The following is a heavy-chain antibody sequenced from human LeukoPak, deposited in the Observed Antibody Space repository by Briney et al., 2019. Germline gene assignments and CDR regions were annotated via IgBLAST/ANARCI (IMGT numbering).Heavy chain of an antibody. Sequence: GGSLRLSCAASGLTVSSNYMSWVRQAPGKGLEWVSVIYSGGSTYYADSVKGRFTISRDNSKNTLYLQMNSLRAEDTAVYYCARQYDILTGHQSQGAFDIWGQGTMVTVSS. CDR1: GLTVSSNY. V-gene: IGHV3-53*01. CDR3: ARQYDILTGHQSQGAFDI. J-gene: IGHJ3*02. D-gene: IGHD3-9*01. CDR2: IYSGGST.